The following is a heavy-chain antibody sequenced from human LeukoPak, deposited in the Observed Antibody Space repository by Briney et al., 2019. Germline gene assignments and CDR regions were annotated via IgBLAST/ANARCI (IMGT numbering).Heavy chain of an antibody. D-gene: IGHD3-16*02. V-gene: IGHV4-34*01. J-gene: IGHJ4*02. Sequence: SETLSLTCAVYGGSFSGYYWSWIRQPPGKGLEWTGEINHSGSTNYNPSLKSRVTISVDTSKNQFSLKLSSVTAADTAVYYCARGTQSRYVWGSYRYTSALDYWGQGTLVTVSS. CDR1: GGSFSGYY. CDR3: ARGTQSRYVWGSYRYTSALDY. CDR2: INHSGST.